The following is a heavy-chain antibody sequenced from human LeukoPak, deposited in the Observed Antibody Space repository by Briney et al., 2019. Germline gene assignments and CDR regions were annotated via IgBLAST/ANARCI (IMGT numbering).Heavy chain of an antibody. CDR1: GFTFDDYA. CDR3: AKGIRGATIRDGMDV. D-gene: IGHD5-12*01. CDR2: ISWISDSI. V-gene: IGHV3-9*01. Sequence: GRSLRLSCAASGFTFDDYAMHWVRQAPGKGLEGVSGISWISDSIDYADSVKGGFTISRDNAKNSLYLQMNSLRAEDTALYYCAKGIRGATIRDGMDVWGQGTTVTVSS. J-gene: IGHJ6*02.